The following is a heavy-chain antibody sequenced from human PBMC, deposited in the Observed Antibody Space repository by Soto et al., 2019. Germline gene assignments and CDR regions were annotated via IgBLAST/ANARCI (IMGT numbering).Heavy chain of an antibody. D-gene: IGHD5-18*01. J-gene: IGHJ6*02. CDR1: GGSIRSGGYY. Sequence: SETLSLTCTVSGGSIRSGGYYWSWVRQSPRRGLEWIGNIYYSGNTYYNPSLKSRLTISVDTSKNQFSLNLSSVTAADTAVYYCARDRLMATAGTARHYFGLDVWGQGTTVTVSS. CDR3: ARDRLMATAGTARHYFGLDV. V-gene: IGHV4-31*03. CDR2: IYYSGNT.